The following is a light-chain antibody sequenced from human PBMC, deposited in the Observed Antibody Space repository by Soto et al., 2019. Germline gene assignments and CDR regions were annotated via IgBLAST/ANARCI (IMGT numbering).Light chain of an antibody. CDR1: HSVSNS. Sequence: EIVLTQSPATLSLSPGETGTLSFRALHSVSNSLAWYQLKTGEPPRLLIYDVSNWAAGIPARFSGSGSGTDLSLIITSLEPEDFAVYFCHQRYNWLRVTFGQGTRLEIK. CDR3: HQRYNWLRVT. CDR2: DVS. V-gene: IGKV3-11*01. J-gene: IGKJ5*01.